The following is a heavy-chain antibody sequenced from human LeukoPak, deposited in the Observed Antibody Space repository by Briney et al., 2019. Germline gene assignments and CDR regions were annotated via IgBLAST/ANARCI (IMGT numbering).Heavy chain of an antibody. D-gene: IGHD3-22*01. Sequence: SETLSLTCTVSGGSISSYYWSWIRQPPGKGLEWIGYIYDSGSTNYNPSLKSRVTISVDTSKNQFSLKLSSVTAADTAVYYCAREGNTYYYDSSGYGPWGQGTLVTVSS. CDR1: GGSISSYY. CDR2: IYDSGST. J-gene: IGHJ5*02. CDR3: AREGNTYYYDSSGYGP. V-gene: IGHV4-59*12.